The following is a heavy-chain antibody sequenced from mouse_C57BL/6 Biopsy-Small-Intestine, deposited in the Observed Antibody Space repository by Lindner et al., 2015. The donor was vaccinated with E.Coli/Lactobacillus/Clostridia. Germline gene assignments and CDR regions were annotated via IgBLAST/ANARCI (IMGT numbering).Heavy chain of an antibody. J-gene: IGHJ4*01. CDR1: GYTFTSYG. D-gene: IGHD1-3*01. Sequence: SVKVSCKASGYTFTSYGISWVRQAPRQGLEWMGWISVYNDNRKYAQKLQGRVTLTTDTSTSTAYMELRSLRSDDTATYYCARVLTDFWSGYFDYWGRGTLVTVSS. V-gene: IGHV1-7*01. CDR3: ARVLTDFWSGYFDY. CDR2: ISVYNDNR.